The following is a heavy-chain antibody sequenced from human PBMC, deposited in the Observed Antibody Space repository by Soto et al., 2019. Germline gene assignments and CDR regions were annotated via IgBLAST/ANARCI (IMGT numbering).Heavy chain of an antibody. D-gene: IGHD2-15*01. Sequence: SETLSLTCTVSGGSISSYYWSWIRQPPGKGLEWIGYIYYSGSTNYNPSLKSRVTISVDTSKNQFSLKLSSVTAADTAVYYCARDYCSGGSCYSPVGYMDVWGKGTTVTVSS. CDR2: IYYSGST. CDR1: GGSISSYY. CDR3: ARDYCSGGSCYSPVGYMDV. V-gene: IGHV4-59*01. J-gene: IGHJ6*03.